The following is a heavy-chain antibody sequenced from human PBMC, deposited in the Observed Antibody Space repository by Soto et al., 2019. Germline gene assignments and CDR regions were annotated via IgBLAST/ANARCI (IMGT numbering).Heavy chain of an antibody. V-gene: IGHV4-34*01. CDR1: GGSFSGYY. D-gene: IGHD6-13*01. Sequence: PSETLSLTCAVYGGSFSGYYWSWIRQPPGKGLEWIGEINHSGSTNYNPSLKSRVTISVDTSKNQFYLKLSSVTAADTAVYYCARRRILYRIAAAGYFDYWGQGTLVTVSS. J-gene: IGHJ4*02. CDR3: ARRRILYRIAAAGYFDY. CDR2: INHSGST.